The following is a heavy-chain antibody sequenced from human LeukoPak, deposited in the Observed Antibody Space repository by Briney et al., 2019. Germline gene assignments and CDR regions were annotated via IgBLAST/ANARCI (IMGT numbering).Heavy chain of an antibody. CDR2: ISSSSSTI. V-gene: IGHV3-48*04. D-gene: IGHD1-26*01. CDR3: AKLVGATDY. J-gene: IGHJ4*02. Sequence: PGGSLRLSCAASGFTFSSYAMSWVRQAPGKGLEWVSYISSSSSTIYYADSVKGRFTISRDNAKNSLYLQMNSLRAEDTAVYYCAKLVGATDYWGQGTLVTVSS. CDR1: GFTFSSYA.